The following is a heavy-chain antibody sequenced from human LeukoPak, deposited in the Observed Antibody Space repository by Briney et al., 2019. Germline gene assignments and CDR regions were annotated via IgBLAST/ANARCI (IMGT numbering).Heavy chain of an antibody. J-gene: IGHJ4*02. CDR2: ISYDGSNK. D-gene: IGHD3-10*01. CDR1: GFTFSSYA. CDR3: AKAGVWFGELSYFDY. Sequence: GGSLRLSCAASGFTFSSYAMHWVRQAPGKGLEWVAVISYDGSNKYYADSVKGRFTISRDNSKNTLYLQMNSLRAEDTAVYYCAKAGVWFGELSYFDYWGQGTLVTVSS. V-gene: IGHV3-30*04.